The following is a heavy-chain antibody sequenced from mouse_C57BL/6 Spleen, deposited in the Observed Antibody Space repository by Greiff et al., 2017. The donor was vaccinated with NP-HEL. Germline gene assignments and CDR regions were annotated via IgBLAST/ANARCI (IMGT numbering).Heavy chain of an antibody. D-gene: IGHD1-1*01. J-gene: IGHJ4*01. CDR3: ARVLDCGSSYLGAMDY. V-gene: IGHV1-55*01. CDR1: GYTFTSYW. Sequence: QVQLQQPGAELVKPGASVKMSCKASGYTFTSYWITWVKQRPGQGLEWIGDIYPGSGSTNYNEKFKSKATLTVDTSSSTAYMQLSSLTSEDSAVYYGARVLDCGSSYLGAMDYWGQGTSVTVSS. CDR2: IYPGSGST.